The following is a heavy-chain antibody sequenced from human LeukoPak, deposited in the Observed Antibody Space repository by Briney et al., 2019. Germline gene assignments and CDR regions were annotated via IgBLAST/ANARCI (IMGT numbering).Heavy chain of an antibody. CDR2: IYYSGST. CDR3: ARGLGYSSSRYPYNWFDP. V-gene: IGHV4-39*07. D-gene: IGHD6-13*01. Sequence: PSETLSLTCTVSGGSISSSSYYWGWIRQPPGKGLEWIGSIYYSGSTYYNPSLKSRVTISVDTSKNQFSLKLSSVTAADTAVYYCARGLGYSSSRYPYNWFDPWGQGTLVTVSS. CDR1: GGSISSSSYY. J-gene: IGHJ5*02.